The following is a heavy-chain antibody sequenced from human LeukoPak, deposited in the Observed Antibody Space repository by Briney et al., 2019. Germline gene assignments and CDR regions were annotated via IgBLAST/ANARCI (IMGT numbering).Heavy chain of an antibody. J-gene: IGHJ5*02. Sequence: TSETLSLTCAVYGGSFSGYYWSWIRQPPGKGLEWIGEINHSGSTNYNPSLKSRVTISVDTSKNQFSLKLSSVTAADTAVYYCARAGSSWYFNWFDPWGQGTLVTVSS. CDR1: GGSFSGYY. CDR2: INHSGST. V-gene: IGHV4-34*01. D-gene: IGHD6-13*01. CDR3: ARAGSSWYFNWFDP.